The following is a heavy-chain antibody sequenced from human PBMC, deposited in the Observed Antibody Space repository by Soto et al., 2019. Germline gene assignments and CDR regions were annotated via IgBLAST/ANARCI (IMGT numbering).Heavy chain of an antibody. D-gene: IGHD6-13*01. Sequence: PGGSLRLSCAASGFTFSSYSMNWVRQAPGKGLEWVSYISSSSNTIYYADSVKGRFTISRDNAKNSLYLQMNSLRAEDTAVYYCARDRSSSWYGMDVWGQGTTVTVSS. CDR1: GFTFSSYS. CDR2: ISSSSNTI. CDR3: ARDRSSSWYGMDV. J-gene: IGHJ6*02. V-gene: IGHV3-48*04.